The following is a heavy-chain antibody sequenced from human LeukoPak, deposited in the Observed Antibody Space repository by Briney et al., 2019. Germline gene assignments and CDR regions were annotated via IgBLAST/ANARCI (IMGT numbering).Heavy chain of an antibody. Sequence: GASVKVSCKASGGTFSSYAISWVRQAPGQGLEWMGGIIPIFGTANYAQKFQGRVTITTDESTRTAYMELSSLRSEDTAVYYCASGGDSSGYLETFDYWGQGTLVTVSS. D-gene: IGHD3-22*01. CDR2: IIPIFGTA. CDR1: GGTFSSYA. V-gene: IGHV1-69*05. J-gene: IGHJ4*02. CDR3: ASGGDSSGYLETFDY.